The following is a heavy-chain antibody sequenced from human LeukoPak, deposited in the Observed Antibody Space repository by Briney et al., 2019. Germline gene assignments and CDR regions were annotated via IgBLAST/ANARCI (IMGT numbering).Heavy chain of an antibody. Sequence: GGSLRLSCAASGFTFSSYAMSWVRQAPGKGLEWVSAISGSGGSTYYADSVKGRFTISRDNSKNTLYLQMNSLRAEDTAVYYCAKDPLWEYYYDSSGYIDYWGQGTLVTVSS. CDR3: AKDPLWEYYYDSSGYIDY. V-gene: IGHV3-23*01. J-gene: IGHJ4*02. CDR1: GFTFSSYA. CDR2: ISGSGGST. D-gene: IGHD3-22*01.